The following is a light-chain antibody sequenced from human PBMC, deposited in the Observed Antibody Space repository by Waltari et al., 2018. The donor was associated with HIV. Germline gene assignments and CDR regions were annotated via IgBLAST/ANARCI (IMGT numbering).Light chain of an antibody. Sequence: QSALTQPRSVSGSPGQTVTISCTGTSSDVGAYDYVSWFQQHPDKAPKLIIYDVGQRPSGVPDRFSGSKSGNTAFLTISGLQAEDEADYYCCSYAGTYTYVFGSGTEVTAL. CDR3: CSYAGTYTYV. V-gene: IGLV2-11*01. CDR1: SSDVGAYDY. J-gene: IGLJ1*01. CDR2: DVG.